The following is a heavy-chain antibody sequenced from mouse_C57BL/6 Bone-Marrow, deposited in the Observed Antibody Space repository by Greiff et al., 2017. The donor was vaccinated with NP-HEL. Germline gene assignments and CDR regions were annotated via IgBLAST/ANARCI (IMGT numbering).Heavy chain of an antibody. D-gene: IGHD1-1*02. Sequence: QVQLKQSGAELVKPGASVKLSCKASGYTFTSYWMHWVKQRPGQGLEWIGMIHPNSGSTNYNEKFKSKATLTVDKSSSTAYMQLSSLTSEDSAVYYCARGAGWRFAYWGQGTLVTVSA. J-gene: IGHJ3*01. V-gene: IGHV1-64*01. CDR1: GYTFTSYW. CDR2: IHPNSGST. CDR3: ARGAGWRFAY.